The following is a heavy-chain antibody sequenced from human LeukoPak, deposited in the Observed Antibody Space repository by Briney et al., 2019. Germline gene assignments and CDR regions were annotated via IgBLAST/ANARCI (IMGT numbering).Heavy chain of an antibody. CDR2: ISYDGSNK. J-gene: IGHJ6*02. Sequence: GRSLILSCAAPGFTFSSYGMPWVRQAPGKGLGWVAVISYDGSNKYYADSVKGRFTISRDNSKNTLYLQMNSLRAEDTAVYYCAKLPKGGVVRRLSYYGMDVWGQGTTVTVSS. V-gene: IGHV3-30*18. CDR1: GFTFSSYG. CDR3: AKLPKGGVVRRLSYYGMDV. D-gene: IGHD3-3*01.